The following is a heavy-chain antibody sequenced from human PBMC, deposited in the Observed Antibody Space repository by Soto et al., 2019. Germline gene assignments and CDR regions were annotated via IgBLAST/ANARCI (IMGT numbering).Heavy chain of an antibody. CDR1: GYSISSGYY. CDR3: ARDFCSSTSCYSEDWFDP. J-gene: IGHJ5*02. CDR2: IYHSGST. Sequence: SETLSLTCAVSGYSISSGYYWGWIRQPPGKGLEWIGGIYHSGSTYYNPSLKSRVTISVDTSKNQFSPKLSSVTAADTAVYYCARDFCSSTSCYSEDWFDPWGQGTLVTVSS. D-gene: IGHD2-2*01. V-gene: IGHV4-38-2*02.